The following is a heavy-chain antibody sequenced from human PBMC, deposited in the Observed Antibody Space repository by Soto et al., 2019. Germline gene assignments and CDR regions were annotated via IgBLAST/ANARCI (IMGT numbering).Heavy chain of an antibody. CDR2: FRGDYVTP. CDR1: GFTFSSHS. D-gene: IGHD1-26*01. V-gene: IGHV3-23*01. CDR3: AKEGRVGIEGFDL. J-gene: IGHJ4*02. Sequence: EVQLLESGGGLVQPGGSLRLSCAASGFTFSSHSMHWVRQAPGEGLEWVAGFRGDYVTPNSADSVKGRFTISRDNSKSTLFLQMNSLRTEDTAIYYCAKEGRVGIEGFDLWGLGTLVTVSS.